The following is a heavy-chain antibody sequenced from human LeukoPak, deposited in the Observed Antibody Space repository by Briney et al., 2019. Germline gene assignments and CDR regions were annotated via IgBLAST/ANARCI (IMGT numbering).Heavy chain of an antibody. CDR2: IYSGGST. D-gene: IGHD2-21*02. V-gene: IGHV3-66*01. J-gene: IGHJ4*02. Sequence: GGSLRLSCAASGFTISSNYMSWVRQAPRKGLEWVSVIYSGGSTYYADPVKGRFTISRDNSKNTLYLQMNSLRAEDTAVYYCAKDGTTCGGDCYANDYWGQGTLVTVSS. CDR1: GFTISSNY. CDR3: AKDGTTCGGDCYANDY.